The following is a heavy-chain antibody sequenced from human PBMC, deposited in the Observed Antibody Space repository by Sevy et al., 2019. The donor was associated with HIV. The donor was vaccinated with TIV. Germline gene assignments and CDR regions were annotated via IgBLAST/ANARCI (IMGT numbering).Heavy chain of an antibody. CDR3: ARDRDYDYIWGTFPYRDF. J-gene: IGHJ4*02. V-gene: IGHV1-18*01. CDR2: ISPYKGTT. CDR1: GYIFTSNG. D-gene: IGHD3-16*01. Sequence: ASVKVSCKASGYIFTSNGISWVRQAPGRGLEWVGWISPYKGTTNYAQKFQGRVTMTTDTSTFTVYMQLRSLRSDDTAIYYCARDRDYDYIWGTFPYRDFWGQGTLVTVSS.